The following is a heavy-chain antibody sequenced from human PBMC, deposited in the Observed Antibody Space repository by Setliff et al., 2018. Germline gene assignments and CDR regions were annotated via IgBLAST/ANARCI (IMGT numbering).Heavy chain of an antibody. Sequence: LSLTCTVSGGSISSGSDYWTWIRQPAGKGLEWIGHIYTSGSTNYNPSLKSRVTISVDASKNHFSLNLRSVTAADTALYYCARQTDKYGPGSYHDHWGQGHLVTVSS. CDR3: ARQTDKYGPGSYHDH. CDR2: IYTSGST. CDR1: GGSISSGSDY. D-gene: IGHD3-10*01. V-gene: IGHV4-61*09. J-gene: IGHJ4*02.